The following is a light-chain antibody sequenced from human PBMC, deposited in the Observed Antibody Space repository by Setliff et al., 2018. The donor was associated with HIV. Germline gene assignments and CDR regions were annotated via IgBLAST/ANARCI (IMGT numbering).Light chain of an antibody. J-gene: IGLJ1*01. Sequence: QSALAQPASVSGSPGQSITISCTGTSSDVGGYNYVSWYQQHPGKAPKLMIYDVSKRPSGVSNRLSGSKSGNTASLTISGLQAEDEADYYCSSYTSSSTIYVFGTGTKGTVL. V-gene: IGLV2-14*01. CDR2: DVS. CDR3: SSYTSSSTIYV. CDR1: SSDVGGYNY.